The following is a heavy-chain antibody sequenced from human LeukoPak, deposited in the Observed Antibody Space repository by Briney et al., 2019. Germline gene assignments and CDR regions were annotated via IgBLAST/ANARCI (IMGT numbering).Heavy chain of an antibody. J-gene: IGHJ3*02. CDR2: IYYSGST. Sequence: PSETLSLTCTVSGGSISSGGYYWSWIRQHPGKGLEWIGYIYYSGSTYYNPSLKSRVTISVDTSKNQFSLKLSSVTAADTAVYYCARTPSYVMRDGTRGAFDIWGQGTMVTVSS. CDR3: ARTPSYVMRDGTRGAFDI. CDR1: GGSISSGGYY. V-gene: IGHV4-31*03. D-gene: IGHD2-2*01.